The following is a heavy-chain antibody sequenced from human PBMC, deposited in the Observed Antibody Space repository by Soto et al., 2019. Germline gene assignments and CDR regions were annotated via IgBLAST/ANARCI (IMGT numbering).Heavy chain of an antibody. CDR3: EREGGGRDLFAL. Sequence: PSETLSLTCTVSGGSISSYYWSWIRQPPGKGLEWIGYIYYSGSTNYNPSLKSRVTISVDISKSQFSLRLTSVTAADTAVYYCEREGGGRDLFALRAQGTSDTVSS. CDR2: IYYSGST. CDR1: GGSISSYY. V-gene: IGHV4-59*01. D-gene: IGHD2-21*01. J-gene: IGHJ4*01.